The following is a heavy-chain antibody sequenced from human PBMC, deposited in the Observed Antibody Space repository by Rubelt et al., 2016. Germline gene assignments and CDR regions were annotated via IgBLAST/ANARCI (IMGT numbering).Heavy chain of an antibody. V-gene: IGHV4-61*05. J-gene: IGHJ4*02. CDR2: IYNSGST. Sequence: QLQLQESGPGLVKPSETLSLTCSVSGGSISSGTYYWGWIRQPPGKGLEWIGYIYNSGSTNYNPSPKSRVTISVDTSKNQVSWKLSSVTAAKTAGYYCAGHSVTIFGVLVLDYWGQGTLVTVSS. D-gene: IGHD3-3*01. CDR3: AGHSVTIFGVLVLDY. CDR1: GGSISSGTYY.